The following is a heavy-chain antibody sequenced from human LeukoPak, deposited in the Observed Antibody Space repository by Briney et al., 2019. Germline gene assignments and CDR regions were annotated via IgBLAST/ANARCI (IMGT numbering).Heavy chain of an antibody. CDR2: ISAHNGNT. V-gene: IGHV1-18*01. CDR3: ARDGYFDL. Sequence: ASVKVSCKASGYTFTTHGIAWVRQAPGQGLEWMGWISAHNGNTNYAQSLQGGVTMTTGTSTNTAYMELRSLRSDDTAVYYCARDGYFDLWGRGTLVTVSS. J-gene: IGHJ2*01. CDR1: GYTFTTHG.